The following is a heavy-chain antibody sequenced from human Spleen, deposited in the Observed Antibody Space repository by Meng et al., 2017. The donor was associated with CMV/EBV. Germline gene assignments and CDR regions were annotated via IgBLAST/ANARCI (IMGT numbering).Heavy chain of an antibody. CDR2: IIPILGIP. J-gene: IGHJ4*02. Sequence: SVKVSCKASGGTFSSYAISWVRQAPGQGLEWMGGIIPILGIPNYAQKFQGRVTITADKSTSTASMELSSLRSEDTAVYYCAREPTYYYDSSGEVWGQGTLVTVSS. CDR3: AREPTYYYDSSGEV. CDR1: GGTFSSYA. D-gene: IGHD3-22*01. V-gene: IGHV1-69*10.